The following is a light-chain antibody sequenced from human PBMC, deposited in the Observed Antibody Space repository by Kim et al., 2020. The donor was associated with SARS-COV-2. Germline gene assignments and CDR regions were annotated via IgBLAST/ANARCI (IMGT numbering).Light chain of an antibody. CDR1: QGISHY. CDR3: QKYDSAPLT. J-gene: IGKJ4*01. V-gene: IGKV1-27*01. CDR2: GAS. Sequence: DIQMTQSPSSLSASVGDRVTITCRASQGISHYLAWYQQKPGKVPELLIYGASALQPGVPSRFSGTGSGTDFTLTISSLQPEDFATYYCQKYDSAPLTFGGGTKVDIK.